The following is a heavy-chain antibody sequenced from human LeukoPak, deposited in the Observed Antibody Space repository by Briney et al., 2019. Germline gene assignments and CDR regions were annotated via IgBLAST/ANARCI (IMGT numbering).Heavy chain of an antibody. J-gene: IGHJ4*02. CDR2: INHSGST. D-gene: IGHD2/OR15-2a*01. Sequence: SETLSLTCAVYGGSFSGYYWSWIRQPPGKGLEWIGEINHSGSTNYNPSLQSRVTISVDTSKNQFSLKLSSVTAADTAVYYCARGEYCAWFDYWGQGTLVIVSS. CDR3: ARGEYCAWFDY. V-gene: IGHV4-34*01. CDR1: GGSFSGYY.